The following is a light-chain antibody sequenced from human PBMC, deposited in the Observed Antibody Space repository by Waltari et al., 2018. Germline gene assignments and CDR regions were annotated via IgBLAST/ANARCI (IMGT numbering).Light chain of an antibody. J-gene: IGKJ1*01. CDR2: AAS. CDR1: QSISSY. CDR3: QQSYSTPRT. Sequence: DIQLTQSPSSLSSSVPDTVTITCRASQSISSYLNWYQQKPGKAPKLLIYAASSWQSGVPSRFSGSGSGTDFTLTISSLQPEDFATYYCQQSYSTPRTFGQGTKVEIK. V-gene: IGKV1-39*01.